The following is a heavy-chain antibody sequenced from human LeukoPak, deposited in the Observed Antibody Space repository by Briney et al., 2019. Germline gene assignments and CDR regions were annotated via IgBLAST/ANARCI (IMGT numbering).Heavy chain of an antibody. CDR1: GGSISSYY. CDR3: ARVRYYGSGTFRKGYYYYMDV. CDR2: IYYSGST. V-gene: IGHV4-59*01. J-gene: IGHJ6*03. Sequence: SETLSLTCTVPGGSISSYYWSWIRQPPGKGLEWIGYIYYSGSTNYNPSLKSRVTISVDTSKNQFSLKLSSVTAADTAVYYCARVRYYGSGTFRKGYYYYMDVWGKGTTVTISS. D-gene: IGHD3-10*01.